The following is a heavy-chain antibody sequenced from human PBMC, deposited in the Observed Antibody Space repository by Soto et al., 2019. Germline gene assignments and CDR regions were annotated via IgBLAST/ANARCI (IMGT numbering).Heavy chain of an antibody. CDR2: ISGSGGST. J-gene: IGHJ4*02. V-gene: IGHV3-23*01. D-gene: IGHD3-10*01. CDR3: AKFQWFGELLWSYFDY. CDR1: GFTFSSYA. Sequence: GESLKISCAASGFTFSSYAMSWVRQAPGKGLEWVSAISGSGGSTYYADSVKGRFTISRDNSKNTLYLQMNSLRAEDTAVYYCAKFQWFGELLWSYFDYWGQGTLVTVSS.